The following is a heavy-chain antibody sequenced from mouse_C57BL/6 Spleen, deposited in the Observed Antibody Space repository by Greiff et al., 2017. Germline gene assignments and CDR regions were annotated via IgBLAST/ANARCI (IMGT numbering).Heavy chain of an antibody. D-gene: IGHD4-1*01. CDR1: GYTFTSYW. Sequence: QVQLQQPGAELVKPGASVKLSCKASGYTFTSYWMPWVKQRPGQGLEWIGMIHTNSGSTNYNEKFKSKATLTVDKSSSTAYMQLSSLTSEDSAVYDCARGVANWDVLDYWGQGTTLTVSS. CDR2: IHTNSGST. J-gene: IGHJ2*01. CDR3: ARGVANWDVLDY. V-gene: IGHV1-64*01.